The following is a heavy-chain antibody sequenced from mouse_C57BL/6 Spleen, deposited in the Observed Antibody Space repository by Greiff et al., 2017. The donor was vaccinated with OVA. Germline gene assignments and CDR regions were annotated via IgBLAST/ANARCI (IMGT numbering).Heavy chain of an antibody. J-gene: IGHJ2*01. D-gene: IGHD2-4*01. Sequence: EVNVVESGGGLVKPGGSLKLSCAASGFTFSDYGMHWVRQAPEKGLEWVAYISSGSSTIYYADTVKGRFTISRDNAKNTLFLQMTSLRSEDTAMYYCAIIYYDYDEDYFDYWGQGTTLTVSS. CDR2: ISSGSSTI. V-gene: IGHV5-17*01. CDR3: AIIYYDYDEDYFDY. CDR1: GFTFSDYG.